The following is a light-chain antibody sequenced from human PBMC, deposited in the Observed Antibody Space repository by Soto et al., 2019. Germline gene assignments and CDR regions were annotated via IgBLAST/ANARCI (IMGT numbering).Light chain of an antibody. J-gene: IGKJ1*01. CDR3: QQYGSSPPT. CDR2: GAS. CDR1: QSVSSSY. Sequence: DTVLTQSPGTLSLSPGERATLSCRASQSVSSSYLAWYQQKPGQAPRLLIYGASSRATGIPDRFSGSGSGTDFTLTISRLEPEDFAVYYCQQYGSSPPTFGQGTKVDIK. V-gene: IGKV3-20*01.